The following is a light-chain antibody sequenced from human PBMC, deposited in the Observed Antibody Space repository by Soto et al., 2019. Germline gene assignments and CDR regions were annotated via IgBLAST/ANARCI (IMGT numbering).Light chain of an antibody. Sequence: EIVLTQSPATLSSSPGETATLSCRASQYVGTRLAWYQHKPGQAPRLLIYYTSNRATGIPARFSGSGSGTDFTLTISSLEPEDFAVYYCQQRSNWPGTFGQGTRLEIK. CDR3: QQRSNWPGT. J-gene: IGKJ5*01. CDR1: QYVGTR. CDR2: YTS. V-gene: IGKV3-11*01.